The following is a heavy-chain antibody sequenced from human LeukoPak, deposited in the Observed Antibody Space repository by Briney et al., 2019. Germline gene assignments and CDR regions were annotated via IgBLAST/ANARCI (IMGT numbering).Heavy chain of an antibody. CDR3: ARSAVGTSCCTAVDY. D-gene: IGHD1-26*01. CDR1: GFTVSSNY. J-gene: IGHJ4*02. V-gene: IGHV3-23*01. CDR2: ISTSGDRT. Sequence: GSLRLSCAASGFTVSSNYMTWVRQAPGKGLEWVSGISTSGDRTYYADSVKGRFTISRDNSKNTLYLQMNSLRAEDTAEYYCARSAVGTSCCTAVDYWGQGTLVTVSS.